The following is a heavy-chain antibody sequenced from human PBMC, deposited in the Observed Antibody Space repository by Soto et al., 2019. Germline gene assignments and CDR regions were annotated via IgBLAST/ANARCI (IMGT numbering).Heavy chain of an antibody. Sequence: AGGSLRLSCAASGFTFSNAWMSWVRQAPGKGLEWVGRIKSKTDGGTTDYAAPVKGRFTISRDDSKNTLYLQMNSLKTEDTAVYYCTTDATPQLVWGRVVDYWGQGTLVTVSS. CDR3: TTDATPQLVWGRVVDY. J-gene: IGHJ4*02. CDR2: IKSKTDGGTT. V-gene: IGHV3-15*01. CDR1: GFTFSNAW. D-gene: IGHD6-13*01.